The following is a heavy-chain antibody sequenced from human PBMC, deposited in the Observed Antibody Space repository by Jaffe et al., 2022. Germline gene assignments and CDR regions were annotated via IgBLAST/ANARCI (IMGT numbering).Heavy chain of an antibody. V-gene: IGHV1-69*01. J-gene: IGHJ6*03. D-gene: IGHD4-17*01. CDR3: AREAGDYNYYYYMDV. Sequence: QVQLVQSGAEVKKPGSSVMLSCKASGGTFSNYGISWVRQAPGQGLEWMGRIIPIFGTTNYAQKFQGRVTITADESTSTAFMELSSLRSEDTGVYYCAREAGDYNYYYYMDVWGRGTTVTVSS. CDR2: IIPIFGTT. CDR1: GGTFSNYG.